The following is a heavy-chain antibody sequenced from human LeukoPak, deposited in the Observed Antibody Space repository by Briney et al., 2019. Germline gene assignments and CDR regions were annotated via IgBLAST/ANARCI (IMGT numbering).Heavy chain of an antibody. V-gene: IGHV4-4*07. CDR3: ARVHIVTGTYFDS. D-gene: IGHD2-21*01. J-gene: IGHJ4*02. CDR1: GDSISSYY. Sequence: PSETLSLTCNVSGDSISSYYWSWLRQPGGKALEWIGRIYTSGYTNYNPSLESRVTMSIGTAKSQFSLKLSSVTAADTAVYYCARVHIVTGTYFDSWGLGALVTVSS. CDR2: IYTSGYT.